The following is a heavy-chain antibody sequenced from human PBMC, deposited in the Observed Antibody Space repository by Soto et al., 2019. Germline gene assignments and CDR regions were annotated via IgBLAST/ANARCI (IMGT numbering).Heavy chain of an antibody. Sequence: GGSLRLSCAASGFTFTSYAMSWVRQAPGKGLEWVSLISSDGSNTRNADSVQGRFTVSRDNAKDTLYLQMNSLRAEDTAVYYCARGGGYCSSTSCPYVVDYWGQGTLVTVSS. J-gene: IGHJ4*02. CDR3: ARGGGYCSSTSCPYVVDY. CDR2: ISSDGSNT. V-gene: IGHV3-74*01. CDR1: GFTFTSYA. D-gene: IGHD2-2*01.